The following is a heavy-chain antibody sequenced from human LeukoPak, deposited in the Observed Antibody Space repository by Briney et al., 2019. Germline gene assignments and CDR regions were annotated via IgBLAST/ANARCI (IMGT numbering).Heavy chain of an antibody. CDR1: GYTFTGYY. CDR3: ARDSEDYYDSSGYRY. Sequence: APVKVSCKASGYTFTGYYMHWVRQAPGQGLEWMGRINPNSGGTNYAQKFQSRVTMTRDTSISTAYMELSRLRSDDTAVYYCARDSEDYYDSSGYRYWGQGTLVTVSS. V-gene: IGHV1-2*06. CDR2: INPNSGGT. D-gene: IGHD3-22*01. J-gene: IGHJ4*02.